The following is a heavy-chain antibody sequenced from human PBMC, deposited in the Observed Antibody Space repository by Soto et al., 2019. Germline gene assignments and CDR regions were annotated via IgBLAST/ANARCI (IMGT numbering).Heavy chain of an antibody. CDR3: ARRLYCGGDCYSGFDY. V-gene: IGHV5-51*01. D-gene: IGHD2-21*02. J-gene: IGHJ4*02. CDR2: IYPGDSDT. CDR1: GYSFTDYW. Sequence: PGESLKISCKASGYSFTDYWIGWVRQMPGKGLERMAIIYPGDSDTRYSPSFQGQVTFSADKSISTAYLQWSSLKASDTAMYYCARRLYCGGDCYSGFDYWGLGALVTVSS.